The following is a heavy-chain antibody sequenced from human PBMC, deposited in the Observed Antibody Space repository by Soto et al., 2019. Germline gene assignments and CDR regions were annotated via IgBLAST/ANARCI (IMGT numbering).Heavy chain of an antibody. Sequence: SETLSLTCTAYGESFNGYYWSWVRQPPGKGLEWIGEIHHSGSTNYNPSLKSRVTFSIDTSKRQFSLKVRSVTAADTAVYYCARGKRGSSWYRGEEKYYYYGMDVWGQGTPVTVSS. D-gene: IGHD6-13*01. CDR3: ARGKRGSSWYRGEEKYYYYGMDV. V-gene: IGHV4-34*01. J-gene: IGHJ6*02. CDR2: IHHSGST. CDR1: GESFNGYY.